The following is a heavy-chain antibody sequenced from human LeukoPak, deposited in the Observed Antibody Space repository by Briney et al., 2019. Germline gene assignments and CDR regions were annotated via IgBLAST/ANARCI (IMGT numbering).Heavy chain of an antibody. V-gene: IGHV6-1*01. CDR3: ARTYYYDRSGYPTFDS. CDR1: GDSVSSNSAA. CDR2: TYYRSKWYN. D-gene: IGHD3-22*01. Sequence: SQTLSLTCASSGDSVSSNSAAWNWIRQSPSRGLEWLGRTYYRSKWYNDYVVSVKSRITINPDTSKNQFSLQLNSVTPEDTAVYYCARTYYYDRSGYPTFDSWGQGTLVTVSS. J-gene: IGHJ4*02.